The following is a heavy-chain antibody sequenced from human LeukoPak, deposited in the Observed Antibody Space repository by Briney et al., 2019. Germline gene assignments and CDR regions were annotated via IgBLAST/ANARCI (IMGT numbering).Heavy chain of an antibody. CDR1: GFSFSSYA. Sequence: GGSLRLSCAASGFSFSSYAMSWVRQPPGKGLEWVSAISGSGGSTYYADSVKGRFTISRDNSKNTLYLQMNSLRAEDTAVYYCAKFPSFGFGEFFFDYWGQGTLVTVSS. CDR3: AKFPSFGFGEFFFDY. J-gene: IGHJ4*02. D-gene: IGHD3-10*01. V-gene: IGHV3-23*01. CDR2: ISGSGGST.